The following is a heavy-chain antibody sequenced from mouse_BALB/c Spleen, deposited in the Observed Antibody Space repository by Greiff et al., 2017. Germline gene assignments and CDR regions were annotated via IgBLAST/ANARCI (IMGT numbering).Heavy chain of an antibody. Sequence: EVKVVESGGGLVQPGGSRKLSCAASGFTFSSFGMHWVRQAPEKGLEWVAYISSGSSTIYYADTVKGRFTISRDNPKNTLFLQMTSLRSEDTAMYYCARGLYYYGSSPFDYWGQGTTLTVSS. CDR3: ARGLYYYGSSPFDY. J-gene: IGHJ2*01. CDR1: GFTFSSFG. V-gene: IGHV5-17*02. CDR2: ISSGSSTI. D-gene: IGHD1-1*01.